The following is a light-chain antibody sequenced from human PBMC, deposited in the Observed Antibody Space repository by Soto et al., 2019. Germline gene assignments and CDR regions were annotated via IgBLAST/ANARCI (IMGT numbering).Light chain of an antibody. V-gene: IGLV1-47*01. J-gene: IGLJ2*01. CDR3: ASWDDTLSGVV. Sequence: QSVLTQPPSASGTPGQRVAISCSGSSSNIASNYVYWYQQLPGTAPKLLIYRDDQLPSGVPDRISGSKSGTSASLAISGLRSEDEADYYCASWDDTLSGVVFGGGTKLTVL. CDR2: RDD. CDR1: SSNIASNY.